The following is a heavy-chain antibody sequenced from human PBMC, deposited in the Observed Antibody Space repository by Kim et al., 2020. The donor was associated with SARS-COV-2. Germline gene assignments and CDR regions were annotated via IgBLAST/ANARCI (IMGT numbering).Heavy chain of an antibody. V-gene: IGHV3-48*03. Sequence: GGSLRLSCTPSSFSFNNYDMSLVRQAPGKGLEWVSYISSRGYTINYADSVNGRFTSSRDNARNSLYLQLTSLGAEDTAVYYCAGGIYSNYYWVHMDVWGKGTPVTVS. CDR1: SFSFNNYD. J-gene: IGHJ6*03. D-gene: IGHD1-26*01. CDR3: AGGIYSNYYWVHMDV. CDR2: ISSRGYTI.